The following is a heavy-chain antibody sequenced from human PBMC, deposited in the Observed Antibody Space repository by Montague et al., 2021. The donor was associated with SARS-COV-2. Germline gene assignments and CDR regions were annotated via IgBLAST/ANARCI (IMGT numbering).Heavy chain of an antibody. CDR1: RDSVSRWN. Sequence: SETLSLTCTGYRDSVSRWNSSWNRKTPGLNSSREGNSYSSGSTNNNPSLKSRVTISVDTSKNQFSLKLSSVTAADTAVYYCARGFDYWGQGTLVTVSS. CDR3: ARGFDY. CDR2: SYSSGST. V-gene: IGHV4-59*02. J-gene: IGHJ4*02.